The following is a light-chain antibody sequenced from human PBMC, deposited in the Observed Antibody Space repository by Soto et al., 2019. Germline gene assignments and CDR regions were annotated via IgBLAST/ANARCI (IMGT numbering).Light chain of an antibody. CDR1: QSVSSN. V-gene: IGKV3-15*01. CDR2: GAS. CDR3: QQYNNWLT. J-gene: IGKJ4*01. Sequence: EIVMTQSPATLSVSPGERATLSCRASQSVSSNLAWYQQPPGQAPRLLIYGASTRATGIPARFSGSGSGTEFTLTISSLQSEDFAVYYCQQYNNWLTFGGGTKVEIK.